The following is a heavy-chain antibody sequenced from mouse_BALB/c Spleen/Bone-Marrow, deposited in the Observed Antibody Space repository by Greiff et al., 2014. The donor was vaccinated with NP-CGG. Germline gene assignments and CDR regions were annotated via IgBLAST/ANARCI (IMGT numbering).Heavy chain of an antibody. CDR3: ASKTGTGYWYFDV. Sequence: DVMLVESGGGLVKPGGSLKLSCAASGFTFSSYAMSWVRQSPEQRLEWVAEISSGGSYTNYPGTVTGRFTISRDNAKNTLYLEMSSLRSEDTAMYYCASKTGTGYWYFDVWGAGTTVTVSS. CDR1: GFTFSSYA. CDR2: ISSGGSYT. J-gene: IGHJ1*01. V-gene: IGHV5-9-4*01. D-gene: IGHD4-1*01.